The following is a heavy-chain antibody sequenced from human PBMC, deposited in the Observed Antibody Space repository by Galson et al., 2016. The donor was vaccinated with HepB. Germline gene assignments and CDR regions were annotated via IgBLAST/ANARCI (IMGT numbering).Heavy chain of an antibody. CDR3: AKGGRSVTARRGLDS. D-gene: IGHD6-6*01. Sequence: SLRLSSAASGFTFSSYVMSWVRQAPGKGLEWVSVISGGGTYSYSADSVKGRFTISRDNSKNTVHLQIDSLRVEDTARYYFAKGGRSVTARRGLDSWGQGILVTVSS. J-gene: IGHJ4*02. CDR2: ISGGGTYS. V-gene: IGHV3-23*01. CDR1: GFTFSSYV.